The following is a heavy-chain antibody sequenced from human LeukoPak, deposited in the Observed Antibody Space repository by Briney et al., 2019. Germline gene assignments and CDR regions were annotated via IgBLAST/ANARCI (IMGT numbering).Heavy chain of an antibody. CDR3: ARDLTGTTNY. J-gene: IGHJ4*02. CDR1: GFTFSSYA. Sequence: PGRSLRLSCAASGFTFSSYAMHWVRQAPGKGLEWVAVISYDGSNKYYADSVKGRFTISRGNSKNTLYLQMNSLRAEDTAVYYCARDLTGTTNYWGQGTLVTVSS. D-gene: IGHD1-7*01. CDR2: ISYDGSNK. V-gene: IGHV3-30-3*01.